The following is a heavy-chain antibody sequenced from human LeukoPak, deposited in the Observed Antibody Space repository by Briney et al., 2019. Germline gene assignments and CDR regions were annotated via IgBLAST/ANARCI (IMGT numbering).Heavy chain of an antibody. CDR3: AKEGETTVTIYYYYGMDG. CDR2: IRGRCGST. CDR1: GFSFSSHA. Sequence: GGSLRLSCAAAGFSFSSHAMSWVRQAPGKWLEWVAAIRGRCGSTYHADCVGGRVTVSRDYYKNTLYLQMNSLRAEDTAIYYCAKEGETTVTIYYYYGMDGWGQGTTVTVSS. V-gene: IGHV3-23*01. D-gene: IGHD4-17*01. J-gene: IGHJ6*02.